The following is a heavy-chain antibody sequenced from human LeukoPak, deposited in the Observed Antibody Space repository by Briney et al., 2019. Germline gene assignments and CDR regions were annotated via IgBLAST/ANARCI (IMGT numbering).Heavy chain of an antibody. D-gene: IGHD2-8*02. Sequence: QTGGSLRLSCAASGFTFSSYAMHWVRQAPGKGLEWVAVISYDGSNKYYADSVRGRFTISRDNSKSTLSLQMNSLRAEDTAIYYCATYRQVLLPFESWGQGTLVTVSS. CDR3: ATYRQVLLPFES. CDR1: GFTFSSYA. V-gene: IGHV3-30*04. CDR2: ISYDGSNK. J-gene: IGHJ4*02.